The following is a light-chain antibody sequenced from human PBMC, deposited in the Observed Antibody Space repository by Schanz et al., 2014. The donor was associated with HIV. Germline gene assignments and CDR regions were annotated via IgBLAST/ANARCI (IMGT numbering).Light chain of an antibody. CDR2: EVS. CDR1: SSDVGGYNY. V-gene: IGLV2-8*01. CDR3: CSYAGSNTYV. Sequence: QSVLTQPPSASGSPGQSVTISCTGTSSDVGGYNYVSWYQQHPGKAPKLMIYEVSERPSGVPDRFSGSKSGNTASLTLSGLQADDEAEYFCCSYAGSNTYVFGSGTKLTVL. J-gene: IGLJ1*01.